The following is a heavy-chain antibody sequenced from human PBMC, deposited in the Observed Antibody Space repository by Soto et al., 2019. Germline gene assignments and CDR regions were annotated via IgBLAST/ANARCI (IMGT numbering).Heavy chain of an antibody. CDR3: VRIVCGYDCFFYYTAANENYTLALHYALTGLLGESLKISCKGSGYSFSNY. D-gene: IGHD5-12*01. Sequence: PGESLKISCKGTGYFFSNYWIGWVRQMPGKGLEWMGAVQPLDSDTSNSPSLQGQVTISADNSISIAYLPWSSLKASDCAMYYCVRIVCGYDCFFYYTAANENYTLALHYALTGLLGESLKISCKGSGYSFSNYW. CDR1: GYFFSNYW. CDR2: VQPLDSDT. J-gene: IGHJ4*01. V-gene: IGHV5-51*01.